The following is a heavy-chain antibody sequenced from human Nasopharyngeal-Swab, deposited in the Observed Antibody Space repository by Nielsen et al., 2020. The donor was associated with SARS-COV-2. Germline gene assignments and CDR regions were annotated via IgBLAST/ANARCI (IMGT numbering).Heavy chain of an antibody. CDR1: GGTFSSYA. CDR3: ASLRGKVRGGARGAFDI. CDR2: IIPIFGTA. V-gene: IGHV1-69*13. D-gene: IGHD3-10*01. J-gene: IGHJ3*02. Sequence: SVKVSCKAFGGTFSSYAISWVRQAPGQGLEWMGGIIPIFGTANYAQKFQGRVTITADESTSTAYMELSSLRSEDTAVYYCASLRGKVRGGARGAFDIWGQGTMVTVSS.